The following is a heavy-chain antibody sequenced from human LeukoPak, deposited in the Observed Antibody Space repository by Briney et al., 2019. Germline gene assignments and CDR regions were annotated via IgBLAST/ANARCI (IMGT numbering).Heavy chain of an antibody. CDR3: ASGGSGWFSEAGYFDY. D-gene: IGHD6-19*01. Sequence: PSETLSLTCTVSGGSISSSSYYWGWIRQPPGKGPEWIGEINHSGSTNYNPSLKSRVTISVDTSKNQFSLKLSSVTAADTAVYYCASGGSGWFSEAGYFDYWGQGTLVTVSS. CDR2: INHSGST. J-gene: IGHJ4*02. V-gene: IGHV4-39*07. CDR1: GGSISSSSYY.